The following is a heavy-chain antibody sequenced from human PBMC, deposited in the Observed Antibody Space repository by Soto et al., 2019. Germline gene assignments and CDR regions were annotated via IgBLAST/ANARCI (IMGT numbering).Heavy chain of an antibody. J-gene: IGHJ3*02. D-gene: IGHD6-19*01. Sequence: EVQLVESGGGLVQPGGSLRLSCAASGFTFSSYWMSWVRQAPGKGLEWVANIKQDGSEKYYVDSVKGRFTISRDNAKNSLYLQMNSLRAEDTAVYYCARDSPNSSGWFDAFDIWGQGTMVTVSS. CDR3: ARDSPNSSGWFDAFDI. V-gene: IGHV3-7*01. CDR1: GFTFSSYW. CDR2: IKQDGSEK.